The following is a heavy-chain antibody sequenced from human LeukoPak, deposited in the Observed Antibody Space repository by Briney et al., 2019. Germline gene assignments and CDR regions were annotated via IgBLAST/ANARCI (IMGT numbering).Heavy chain of an antibody. V-gene: IGHV3-23*01. J-gene: IGHJ6*02. D-gene: IGHD3-9*01. CDR2: ISGSGGST. CDR1: GFTFSSYA. Sequence: GGSLRLSCAASGFTFSSYAMSWVRQAPGKGLEWVSAISGSGGSTYYADSVKGRFTISRDNSKNAMYLQMTSLRAEATAVYYCAKAAVLRYFDWPNYYYYGMDVWGQGTTVTVSS. CDR3: AKAAVLRYFDWPNYYYYGMDV.